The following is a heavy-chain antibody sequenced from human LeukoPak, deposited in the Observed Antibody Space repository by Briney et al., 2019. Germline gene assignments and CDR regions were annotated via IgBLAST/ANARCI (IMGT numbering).Heavy chain of an antibody. CDR3: ARRAGAYSHPYDY. Sequence: PGGSLRLSCTVSGFTVSSNPMSWVRQAPGKGLEWVSFIYSDNTHYSDSVQGRFTISRDNSKNTLYLQMNSLRAEDTAVYYCARRAGAYSHPYDYWGQGTLVTVSS. V-gene: IGHV3-53*01. D-gene: IGHD4/OR15-4a*01. J-gene: IGHJ4*02. CDR1: GFTVSSNP. CDR2: IYSDNT.